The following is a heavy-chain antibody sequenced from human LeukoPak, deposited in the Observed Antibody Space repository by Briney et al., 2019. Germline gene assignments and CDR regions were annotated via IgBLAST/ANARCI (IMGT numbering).Heavy chain of an antibody. D-gene: IGHD3-22*01. V-gene: IGHV4-61*01. J-gene: IGHJ3*02. CDR1: GGSVSSGSYY. CDR3: ARGRVTMIVVAPQTQGRRGAFDI. CDR2: IYYSGST. Sequence: PSETLSLTCTVSGGSVSSGSYYWSWIRQPPGKGLEWIGYIYYSGSTNYNPSLKSRVTFSLDTSKKQFSLKLSSVTAADTAVYYCARGRVTMIVVAPQTQGRRGAFDIWGQGTMVTVSS.